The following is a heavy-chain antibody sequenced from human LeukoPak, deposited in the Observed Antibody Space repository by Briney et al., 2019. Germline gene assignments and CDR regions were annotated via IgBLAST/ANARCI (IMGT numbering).Heavy chain of an antibody. CDR1: GYTFTSYG. V-gene: IGHV1-18*01. CDR3: ARFGLGKHIEVAGIPFDI. D-gene: IGHD6-19*01. CDR2: ITAYNDNT. J-gene: IGHJ3*02. Sequence: ASVEVSCKASGYTFTSYGISWVRQAPGQGLEWMGWITAYNDNTYYAKKLQGRVTMTTDTSTSTAYMELRSLRSDDTAVYYCARFGLGKHIEVAGIPFDIWGQGTMVTVSS.